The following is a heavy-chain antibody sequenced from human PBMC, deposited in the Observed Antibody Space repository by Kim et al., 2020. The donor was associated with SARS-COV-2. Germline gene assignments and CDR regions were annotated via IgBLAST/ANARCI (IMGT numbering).Heavy chain of an antibody. CDR1: GYSFTSYW. CDR2: IYPCDSDT. Sequence: GESLKISCKGSGYSFTSYWIGWVRQMPGKGLEWMGIIYPCDSDTRYSPSFQGQVTISADKSISTAYLQWSSLKALDTAMYYCATRSLGSDYDILTGYYNVPDYYYGMYVWGQGATVTVSS. CDR3: ATRSLGSDYDILTGYYNVPDYYYGMYV. D-gene: IGHD3-9*01. V-gene: IGHV5-51*01. J-gene: IGHJ6*02.